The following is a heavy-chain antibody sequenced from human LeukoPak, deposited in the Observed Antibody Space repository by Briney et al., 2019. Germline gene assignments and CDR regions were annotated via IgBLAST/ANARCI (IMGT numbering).Heavy chain of an antibody. J-gene: IGHJ6*04. Sequence: QPGGSLRLSCAASGFTFNNYWMTWVRQAPGKGLEWVANIKEDGSEKYYVDSVKGRFTISRDDAKKSLYLQMNSLRAEDTAVYYCAELGITMIGGVWGKGTTVTISS. CDR1: GFTFNNYW. V-gene: IGHV3-7*01. CDR3: AELGITMIGGV. D-gene: IGHD3-10*02. CDR2: IKEDGSEK.